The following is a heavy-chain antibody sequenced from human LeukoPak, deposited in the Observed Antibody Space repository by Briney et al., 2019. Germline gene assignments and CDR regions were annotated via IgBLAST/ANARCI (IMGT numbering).Heavy chain of an antibody. J-gene: IGHJ5*02. CDR2: IKQDGSEK. V-gene: IGHV3-7*01. CDR3: ARDAEVGTLFGVLSRYNWFDP. D-gene: IGHD3-3*01. CDR1: GFSFSYYW. Sequence: SGGSLRLSCAASGFSFSYYWMSWVRQAPGKGLEWVANIKQDGSEKYYVDSVKGRFTISRDNAKKSLYLQMTSLRAEDTAVYYCARDAEVGTLFGVLSRYNWFDPRGQGALVTVSS.